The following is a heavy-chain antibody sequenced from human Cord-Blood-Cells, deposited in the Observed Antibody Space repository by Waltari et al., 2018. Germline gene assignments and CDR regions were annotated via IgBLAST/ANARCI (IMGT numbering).Heavy chain of an antibody. CDR2: INHSGST. J-gene: IGHJ3*02. CDR3: ASGIAARTGAFDI. D-gene: IGHD6-6*01. Sequence: QVQLQQWGAGLLRPSETLSLTCAVYGGSFSGYYWSWTRQPPGKGLEWIGEINHSGSTNYNPSLKSRVTISVDTSKNQFSLKLSSVTAADTAVYYCASGIAARTGAFDIWGQGTMVTVSS. CDR1: GGSFSGYY. V-gene: IGHV4-34*01.